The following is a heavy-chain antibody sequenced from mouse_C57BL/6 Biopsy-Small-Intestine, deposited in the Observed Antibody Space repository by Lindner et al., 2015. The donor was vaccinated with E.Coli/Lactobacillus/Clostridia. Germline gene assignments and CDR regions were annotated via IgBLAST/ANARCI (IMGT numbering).Heavy chain of an antibody. CDR2: ISVYNGNT. Sequence: SVKVSCKASGYTFTHYGISWVRQAPGQGLEWMGWISVYNGNTNYAQKLQGRVTMTTDTSTSTAYMELRSLTSADTAVYYCARYCGGDCYPFDYWGQGALVTVSS. V-gene: IGHV1-84*02. CDR1: GYTFTHYG. J-gene: IGHJ4*01. D-gene: IGHD2-13*01. CDR3: ARYCGGDCYPFDY.